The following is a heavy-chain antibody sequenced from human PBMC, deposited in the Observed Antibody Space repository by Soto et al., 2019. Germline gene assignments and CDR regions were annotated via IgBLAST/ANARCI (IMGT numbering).Heavy chain of an antibody. J-gene: IGHJ5*02. Sequence: ASVKVSCKASGYTFTSYYMHWVRQAPGQGLEWMGIINPSGGSTSYAQKFQGRVTMTRDTSTSTVYMELSSLRSEDTAVYYCARDLRGIVVVPAAIPWTNRFDPWGQGTLVTVSS. V-gene: IGHV1-46*01. CDR3: ARDLRGIVVVPAAIPWTNRFDP. CDR2: INPSGGST. D-gene: IGHD2-2*01. CDR1: GYTFTSYY.